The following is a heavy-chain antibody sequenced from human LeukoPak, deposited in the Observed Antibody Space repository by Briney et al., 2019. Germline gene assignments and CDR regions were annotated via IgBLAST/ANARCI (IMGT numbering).Heavy chain of an antibody. D-gene: IGHD1-1*01. J-gene: IGHJ4*02. CDR3: AVTAGSFDY. Sequence: GXSLRLSCAASGFTVSSNYMSWVRQAPGQGLEWVSVVYSGGNTYYADSVKGRFTISRDNSKNTLFLQMNSLRAEDTAMYYCAVTAGSFDYWGQGTLVTXSS. CDR2: VYSGGNT. V-gene: IGHV3-53*01. CDR1: GFTVSSNY.